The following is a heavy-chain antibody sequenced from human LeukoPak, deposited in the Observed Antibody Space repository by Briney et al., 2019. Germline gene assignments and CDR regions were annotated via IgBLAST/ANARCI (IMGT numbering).Heavy chain of an antibody. Sequence: SETLSLTCAVYGGSFSGYYWSSLRQPPGKGLEWIGEINHSGSTNYNPSLKSRVTISVDTSENQFSLKLSSVTAADTAVYYCARAVAGIFDYWGQGTLVTVSS. D-gene: IGHD6-19*01. CDR1: GGSFSGYY. CDR3: ARAVAGIFDY. CDR2: INHSGST. J-gene: IGHJ4*02. V-gene: IGHV4-34*01.